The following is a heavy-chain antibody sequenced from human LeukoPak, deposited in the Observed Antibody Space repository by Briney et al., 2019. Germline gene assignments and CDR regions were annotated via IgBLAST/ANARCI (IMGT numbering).Heavy chain of an antibody. CDR2: INPSGGST. J-gene: IGHJ4*02. CDR3: ARDPSGWYFVDY. Sequence: ASVKVSCKASGYTFTTYYVHWVRQAPGQGLEWMGIINPSGGSTTYAQKFRGRLTMTRDMSTSTVYMELNSLRAEDTAVYYCARDPSGWYFVDYWGQGTLVTVSS. D-gene: IGHD6-19*01. CDR1: GYTFTTYY. V-gene: IGHV1-46*01.